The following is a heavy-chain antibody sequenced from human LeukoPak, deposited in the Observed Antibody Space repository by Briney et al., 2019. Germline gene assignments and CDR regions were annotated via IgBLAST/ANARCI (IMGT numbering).Heavy chain of an antibody. CDR1: GYTFTSYG. D-gene: IGHD3-10*01. J-gene: IGHJ4*02. CDR3: AREVRGPYMVRGVMGY. CDR2: ISAYNGNT. V-gene: IGHV1-18*01. Sequence: GASVKVSCKASGYTFTSYGISWVRQAPGQGLEWMGWISAYNGNTNYAQKLQGRVTMTTDTSTSTAYMELRSLRSDDTAVYYCAREVRGPYMVRGVMGYWGQGTLVTVSS.